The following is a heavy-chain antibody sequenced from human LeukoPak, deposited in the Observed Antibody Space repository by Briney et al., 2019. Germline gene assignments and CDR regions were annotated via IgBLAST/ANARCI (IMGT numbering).Heavy chain of an antibody. CDR2: IIPIFGTA. J-gene: IGHJ5*02. Sequence: SVKVSCKASGGTFSSYAISWVRQAPGQGLEWMGGIIPIFGTANYAQKFQGRVTITADGSTSTAYMELSSLRSEDTAVYYCARRRRYCSGGSCGNKFDPWAREPWSPSPQ. CDR1: GGTFSSYA. CDR3: ARRRRYCSGGSCGNKFDP. D-gene: IGHD2-15*01. V-gene: IGHV1-69*13.